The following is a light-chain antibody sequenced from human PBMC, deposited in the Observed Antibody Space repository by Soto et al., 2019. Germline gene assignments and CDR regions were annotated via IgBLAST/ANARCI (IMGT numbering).Light chain of an antibody. Sequence: EIVVTKSPCTLSLSPGERATLSCRASQSVSNNYLAWYQQKPGQAPRLLIYGASNRATGIPDRLSGSGSGTDFTLTISSLEPEDFAVYYCQQRSKWPLTFGGGTKVDIK. CDR2: GAS. CDR3: QQRSKWPLT. J-gene: IGKJ4*01. V-gene: IGKV3D-20*02. CDR1: QSVSNNY.